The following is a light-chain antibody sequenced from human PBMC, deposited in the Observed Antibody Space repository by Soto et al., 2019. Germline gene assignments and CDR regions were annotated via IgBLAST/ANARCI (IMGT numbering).Light chain of an antibody. CDR2: DAS. CDR1: QSVSSY. V-gene: IGKV3-11*01. CDR3: QQRSNWHFMYT. Sequence: EIVLTQSPATLSLSPGERAALSCRASQSVSSYLAWYQQKPGQAPRLLIYDASNRATGIPARFSGSGSGTDFTLTISSLEPEDFAVYYCQQRSNWHFMYTFGQGTKVDIK. J-gene: IGKJ2*01.